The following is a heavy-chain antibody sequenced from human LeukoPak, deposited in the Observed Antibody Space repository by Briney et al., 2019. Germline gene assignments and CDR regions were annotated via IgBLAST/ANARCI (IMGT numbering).Heavy chain of an antibody. D-gene: IGHD2-2*02. CDR1: GFTFSSYA. Sequence: GGSLRLSCAASGFTFSSYAMSWVRQAPGKGLEWVSSIGSSGVYIYYADSVKGRFTISRDNAKNSLYLQMNSLRAEDTALYYCARGPYCSSSSCYTNYYFDYWGQGTVVTVSS. V-gene: IGHV3-21*06. CDR2: IGSSGVYI. J-gene: IGHJ4*02. CDR3: ARGPYCSSSSCYTNYYFDY.